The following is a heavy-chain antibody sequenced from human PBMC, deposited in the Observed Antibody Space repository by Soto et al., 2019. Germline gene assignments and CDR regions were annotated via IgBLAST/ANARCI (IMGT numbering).Heavy chain of an antibody. Sequence: GGSLRLSCAASGFTFSSYAMSWVRQAPGKGLEWVSAISGSGGSTYYADSVKGRFTISRDNSKNTLYLQMNSLRAEDTAVYYCAKVDYGDYVWEYFDYWGQGTLVTVSS. V-gene: IGHV3-23*01. CDR3: AKVDYGDYVWEYFDY. CDR1: GFTFSSYA. J-gene: IGHJ4*02. D-gene: IGHD4-17*01. CDR2: ISGSGGST.